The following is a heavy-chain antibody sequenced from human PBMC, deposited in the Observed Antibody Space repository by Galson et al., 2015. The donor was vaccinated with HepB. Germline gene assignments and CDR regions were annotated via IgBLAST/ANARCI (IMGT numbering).Heavy chain of an antibody. Sequence: SLRLSCAASGFTFSSNWMSWVRQAPGKGLEWVAKIKEDGGEKYYVDSVKGRFTISRDNAKNSLYLQMNTLRAEDTAVYYCARDLANSGGYFVGFDPWGQGTLVTVSS. V-gene: IGHV3-7*03. D-gene: IGHD3-22*01. CDR1: GFTFSSNW. J-gene: IGHJ5*02. CDR3: ARDLANSGGYFVGFDP. CDR2: IKEDGGEK.